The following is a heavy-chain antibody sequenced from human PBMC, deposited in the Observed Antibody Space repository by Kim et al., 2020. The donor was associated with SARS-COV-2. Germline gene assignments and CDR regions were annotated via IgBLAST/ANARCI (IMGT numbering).Heavy chain of an antibody. Sequence: GGSLRLSCAASGFTFSSYSMNWVRQAPGKGLEWVSSISSSSSYIYYADSVKGRFTISRDNAKNSLYLQMNSLRAEDTAVYYCARGFSRAGEHRDYWGQGTLVTVSS. D-gene: IGHD7-27*01. CDR1: GFTFSSYS. CDR3: ARGFSRAGEHRDY. V-gene: IGHV3-21*04. CDR2: ISSSSSYI. J-gene: IGHJ4*02.